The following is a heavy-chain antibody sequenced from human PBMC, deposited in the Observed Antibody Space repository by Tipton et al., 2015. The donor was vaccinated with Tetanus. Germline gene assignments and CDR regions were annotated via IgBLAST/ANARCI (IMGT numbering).Heavy chain of an antibody. CDR2: ISRSSSTI. D-gene: IGHD2-21*01. CDR3: AKDRGDIVVMMYSGGAFDA. Sequence: SLRLSCAASGFSMRNYAMSWVRQAPGKGLEWVSYISRSSSTIYYADSVKGRFTISRDNSAGTLSLQMNNLRTEDTAVYFCAKDRGDIVVMMYSGGAFDAWGQGTVVTASS. V-gene: IGHV3-48*01. CDR1: GFSMRNYA. J-gene: IGHJ3*01.